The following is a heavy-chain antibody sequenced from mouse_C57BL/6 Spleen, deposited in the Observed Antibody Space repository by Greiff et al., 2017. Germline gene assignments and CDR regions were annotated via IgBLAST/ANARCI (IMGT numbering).Heavy chain of an antibody. CDR3: ANGNAMDY. Sequence: VQLQQSGAELARPGASVKMSCKASGYTFTSYTMHWVKQRPGQGLEWIGYINPSSGYTKYNQKFKDKATLTADKSSRTAYMQLSSLTSEDSAVYYCANGNAMDYWGQGTSVTVSS. V-gene: IGHV1-4*01. CDR2: INPSSGYT. CDR1: GYTFTSYT. D-gene: IGHD2-1*01. J-gene: IGHJ4*01.